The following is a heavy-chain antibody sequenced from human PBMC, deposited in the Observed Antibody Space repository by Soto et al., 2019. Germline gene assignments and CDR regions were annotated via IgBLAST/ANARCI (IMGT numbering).Heavy chain of an antibody. CDR1: GGTFSSYA. Sequence: QVQLVQSGAEVKKPGSSVKVSCKASGGTFSSYAISWVRQAPGQGLEWMGGIIPIFGTANYAQKFQGRVTITADESTGTAYMELSSLRSEDTAVYYCARARLGAITPLDLCYGMDVWGQGTTVTVSS. CDR3: ARARLGAITPLDLCYGMDV. V-gene: IGHV1-69*01. CDR2: IIPIFGTA. J-gene: IGHJ6*02. D-gene: IGHD3-16*01.